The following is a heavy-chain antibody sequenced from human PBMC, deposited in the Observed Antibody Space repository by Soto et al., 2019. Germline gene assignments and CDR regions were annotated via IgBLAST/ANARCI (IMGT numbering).Heavy chain of an antibody. J-gene: IGHJ2*01. CDR1: GFTFSIYA. Sequence: EVQLLESGGGLVQPGGSLRLSCAASGFTFSIYAMSWVRQAPGKGLEWVSAISGRGDSTYYADSVKGRFTISGDNSKNTLYLQMKSLRAEDTAVYYCAKDPRAAPNYWYFALWCRGTLVTVSS. D-gene: IGHD2-15*01. V-gene: IGHV3-23*01. CDR3: AKDPRAAPNYWYFAL. CDR2: ISGRGDST.